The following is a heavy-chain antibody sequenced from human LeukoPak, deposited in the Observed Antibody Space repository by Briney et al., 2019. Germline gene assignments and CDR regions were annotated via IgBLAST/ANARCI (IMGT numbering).Heavy chain of an antibody. J-gene: IGHJ3*02. V-gene: IGHV3-11*04. CDR1: GFTFSDYY. CDR3: ARDCYDYVWGSYRLRGAFDI. Sequence: GGSLRLSCAASGFTFSDYYMSWIRQAPGKGLEWVSYISSSGSTIYYADSVKGRFTISRDNAKNSLYLQMNSLRAEDTAVYYCARDCYDYVWGSYRLRGAFDIWGQGTMVTVSS. CDR2: ISSSGSTI. D-gene: IGHD3-16*02.